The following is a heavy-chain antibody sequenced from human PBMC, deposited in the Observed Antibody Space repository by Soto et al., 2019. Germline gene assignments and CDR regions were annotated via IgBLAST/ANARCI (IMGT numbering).Heavy chain of an antibody. V-gene: IGHV1-69*13. CDR1: GGTFSSYA. CDR3: ARSVRSFMYFYDTRGYIVF. J-gene: IGHJ4*02. Sequence: SVKVYCKASGGTFSSYAISWVRQAPGQGLEWMGGIIPIFGTANYAQKFQGRVTITADESTSTAYMELSSLRSEDTAVYYCARSVRSFMYFYDTRGYIVFWCQATLLTVSS. D-gene: IGHD3-22*01. CDR2: IIPIFGTA.